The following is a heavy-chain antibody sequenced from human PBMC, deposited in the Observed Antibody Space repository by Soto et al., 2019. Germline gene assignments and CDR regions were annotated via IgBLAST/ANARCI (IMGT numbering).Heavy chain of an antibody. CDR2: IDPSDSYT. CDR1: GYSFTSYW. Sequence: GESLKISCKGSGYSFTSYWISWVRQMPGKGLEWMGRIDPSDSYTNYSPSFQGHVTISADKSISTAYLQWSSLKASDTAMYYCARLVGQDYYYYGMDVWGQGTMVTVS. V-gene: IGHV5-10-1*01. J-gene: IGHJ6*02. CDR3: ARLVGQDYYYYGMDV. D-gene: IGHD3-10*01.